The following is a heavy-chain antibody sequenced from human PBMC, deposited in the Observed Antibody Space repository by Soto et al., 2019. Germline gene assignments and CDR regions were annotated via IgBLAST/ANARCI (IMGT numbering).Heavy chain of an antibody. CDR1: GYSISSGGYY. J-gene: IGHJ4*02. CDR2: IYYTGST. CDR3: AALGGGYGTLSY. Sequence: QVQLQESGPGLVKPSQTLSLTCAVSGYSISSGGYYWNWIRQHPGKGLEWIGYIYYTGSTYYNPSLKSRVTISVDTSKNQFSLKPNSVTAAHPVIHYCAALGGGYGTLSYWGQGTLVTVSS. V-gene: IGHV4-31*11. D-gene: IGHD3-16*01.